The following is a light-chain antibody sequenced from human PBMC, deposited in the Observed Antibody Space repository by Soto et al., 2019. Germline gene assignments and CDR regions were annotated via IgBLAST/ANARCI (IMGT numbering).Light chain of an antibody. CDR2: GAS. Sequence: PGERVTLSCRASQSVTSSFLTWYQQKPGQAPRLLIYGASSRATGIPAKFSGSGSRADFTLTISSLQPDDFAVYYCIRIITHLTFGGGTKVEIK. V-gene: IGKV3D-7*01. CDR3: IRIITHLT. CDR1: QSVTSSF. J-gene: IGKJ4*01.